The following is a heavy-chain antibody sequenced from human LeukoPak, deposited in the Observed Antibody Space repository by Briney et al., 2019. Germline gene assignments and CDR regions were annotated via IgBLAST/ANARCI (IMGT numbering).Heavy chain of an antibody. Sequence: GGSLRLSCAASGFTFDDYGMSWVRQAPGKGLEWVSDINWNGGRTGYADSVKGRFTISRDNAKKSLYLQMNSLRTEDTALYYCARGGGGRYLVYWGQGTLVTVSS. CDR2: INWNGGRT. CDR1: GFTFDDYG. D-gene: IGHD1-26*01. V-gene: IGHV3-20*04. J-gene: IGHJ4*02. CDR3: ARGGGGRYLVY.